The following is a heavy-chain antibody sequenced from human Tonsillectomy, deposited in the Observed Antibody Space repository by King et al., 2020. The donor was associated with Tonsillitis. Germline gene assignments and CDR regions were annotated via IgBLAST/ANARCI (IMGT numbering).Heavy chain of an antibody. CDR2: ICYDGSNK. V-gene: IGHV3-33*01. J-gene: IGHJ4*02. Sequence: VQLVESWGGVVQPGRSLRLSCAASGFTFSSYGMHWVRQAPGRGLEGVAVICYDGSNKYYADSVKGRFTISRENSKNTLYLQMNSLRPEDTAVYYCARDPRYLYSRTYSPLSYFDYWGQGPLVTVSS. D-gene: IGHD1-26*01. CDR1: GFTFSSYG. CDR3: ARDPRYLYSRTYSPLSYFDY.